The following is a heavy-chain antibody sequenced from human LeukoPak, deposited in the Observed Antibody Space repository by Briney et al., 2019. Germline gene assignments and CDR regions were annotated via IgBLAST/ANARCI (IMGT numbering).Heavy chain of an antibody. CDR1: GFTFSSYS. V-gene: IGHV3-21*01. Sequence: GGSLRLSCAASGFTFSSYSMNWVRQAPGKGLECVSSISSSSGYMYYADSVKGRFTISRDNAKNSLYLQMNSLRAEDTAVYYCARDGGGNYYYYYMDVWGKGTTVTVSS. J-gene: IGHJ6*03. CDR3: ARDGGGNYYYYYMDV. D-gene: IGHD3-16*01. CDR2: ISSSSGYM.